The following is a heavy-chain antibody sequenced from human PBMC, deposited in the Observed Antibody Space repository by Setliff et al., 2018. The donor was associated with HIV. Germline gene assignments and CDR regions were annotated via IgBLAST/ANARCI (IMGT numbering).Heavy chain of an antibody. Sequence: ASVKVSCKSSGYTFTDYFIHWVRQAPGQGLEWMGWISPDNGNTRISQRSRGRFTISRDNSKNTLYLEMNSLRPEDTAVYYCAKGALCGRNRDVCFDPWGQGTLVTVSS. V-gene: IGHV1-2*02. J-gene: IGHJ5*02. D-gene: IGHD1-26*01. CDR3: AKGALCGRNRDVCFDP. CDR2: ISPDNGNT. CDR1: GYTFTDYF.